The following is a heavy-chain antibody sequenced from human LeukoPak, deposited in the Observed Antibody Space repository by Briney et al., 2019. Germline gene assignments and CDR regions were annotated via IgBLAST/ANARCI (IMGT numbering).Heavy chain of an antibody. D-gene: IGHD6-19*01. Sequence: PGGSLRLSRAASGFTFSTYSMNWVRQAPGKGLEWVSYISSSSVTIYYADSVKGRFTISRDNAKNSLYLQMNSLRAEDTAVYYCARGGLSSAASFDYWGQGTLVTVSS. J-gene: IGHJ4*02. V-gene: IGHV3-48*01. CDR3: ARGGLSSAASFDY. CDR1: GFTFSTYS. CDR2: ISSSSVTI.